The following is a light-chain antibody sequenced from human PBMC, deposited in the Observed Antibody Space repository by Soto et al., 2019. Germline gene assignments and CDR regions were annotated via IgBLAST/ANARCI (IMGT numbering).Light chain of an antibody. J-gene: IGKJ4*01. V-gene: IGKV3-20*01. CDR1: QTVRNNY. CDR2: DAS. CDR3: QQCSSYPLT. Sequence: EFVLTQSPVTLSLSPGERATPSCRASQTVRNNYLAWYQQKPGQAPRLLIYDASSRATGIPDRFSGGGSGTDFTLTISRLEPEDFAVYYCQQCSSYPLTFGGGTKVDIK.